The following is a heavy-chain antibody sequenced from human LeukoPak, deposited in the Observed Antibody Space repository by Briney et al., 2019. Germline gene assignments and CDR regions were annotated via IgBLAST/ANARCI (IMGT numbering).Heavy chain of an antibody. CDR2: VYYSGST. CDR1: GDSITSGAFY. CDR3: ARRDYAAWFDP. J-gene: IGHJ5*02. Sequence: PSETLSLTCNVSGDSITSGAFYRAWIRQSPGKGLEWIGNVYYSGSTQYNPSLRGRVSISMDKTKNRFSLNLNSVSVTDTAIYYCARRDYAAWFDPWGQGTLVT. V-gene: IGHV4-39*01. D-gene: IGHD4/OR15-4a*01.